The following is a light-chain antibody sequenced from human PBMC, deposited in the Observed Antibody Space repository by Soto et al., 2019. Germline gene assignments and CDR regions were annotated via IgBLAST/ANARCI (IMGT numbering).Light chain of an antibody. Sequence: QSVLTQPPSASGTPGQIVAISCSGSSSNIGSNTVTRYQQLPGTAPKLLIYSTSQRSSGVPGRFSGSKSGASASLSISGLQSEDEADYYCAAWDDRPDVYVFXTGTKVTVL. CDR3: AAWDDRPDVYV. CDR1: SSNIGSNT. CDR2: STS. V-gene: IGLV1-44*01. J-gene: IGLJ1*01.